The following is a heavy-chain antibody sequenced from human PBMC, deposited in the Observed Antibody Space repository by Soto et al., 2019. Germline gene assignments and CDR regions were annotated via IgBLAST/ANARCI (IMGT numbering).Heavy chain of an antibody. V-gene: IGHV1-69*04. D-gene: IGHD4-17*01. Sequence: ASVKVSCKASGGTFSSYTISWVRQAPGQGLEWMGRIIPILGIANYAQKFQGRVTITADKSTSTAYMELSSLRSEDTAVYYCARETHGDPRYYYYMDVWGKGTTVTVSS. J-gene: IGHJ6*03. CDR3: ARETHGDPRYYYYMDV. CDR1: GGTFSSYT. CDR2: IIPILGIA.